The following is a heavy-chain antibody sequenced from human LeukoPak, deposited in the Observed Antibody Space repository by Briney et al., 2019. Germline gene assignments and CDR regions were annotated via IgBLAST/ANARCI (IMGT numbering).Heavy chain of an antibody. CDR1: GSTFGGYW. J-gene: IGHJ4*02. D-gene: IGHD5-12*01. CDR3: ARVGAIVARLPHFDY. CDR2: INSDGGRT. V-gene: IGHV3-74*01. Sequence: GGSLRLSCAASGSTFGGYWMHWVRQAPGKGLVWVSRINSDGGRTIYADSVKGRFTVSRDNAKNTFYLQMNSLRAEDTAVYYCARVGAIVARLPHFDYWGQGTLVTVSS.